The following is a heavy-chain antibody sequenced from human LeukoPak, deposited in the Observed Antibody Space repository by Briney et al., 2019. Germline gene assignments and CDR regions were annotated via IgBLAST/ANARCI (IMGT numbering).Heavy chain of an antibody. Sequence: SSETLSLTCTVSDGSNRSYYWSWIRQPPGKRLEWIGFGHYDGNTNYSPSLKSRVTISVDTSKNQVSLILNSVTAADTAVYYCARHRNVDSALDDFDYWGQGTLVTVSS. V-gene: IGHV4-59*08. J-gene: IGHJ4*02. CDR3: ARHRNVDSALDDFDY. CDR1: DGSNRSYY. CDR2: GHYDGNT. D-gene: IGHD5-18*01.